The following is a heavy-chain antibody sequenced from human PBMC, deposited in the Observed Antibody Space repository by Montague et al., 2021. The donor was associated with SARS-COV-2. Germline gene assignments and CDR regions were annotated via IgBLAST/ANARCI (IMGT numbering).Heavy chain of an antibody. CDR3: ARIINHLDSGGPPSLFDH. Sequence: TLSLTCTVSGASISSTNYYWSWIRQPAGKGLEWIGRIYSSGATNYNPSLKSRVSISIDTSKNEFSLKLSSVTAADTAVYYCARIINHLDSGGPPSLFDHWGQGIMVTASS. CDR2: IYSSGAT. J-gene: IGHJ4*02. CDR1: GASISSTNYY. D-gene: IGHD2-15*01. V-gene: IGHV4-61*02.